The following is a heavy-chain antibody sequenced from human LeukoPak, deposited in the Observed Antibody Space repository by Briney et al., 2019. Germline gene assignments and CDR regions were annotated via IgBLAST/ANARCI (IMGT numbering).Heavy chain of an antibody. J-gene: IGHJ4*02. CDR2: ISYDGSNK. CDR3: ARGTGAAAGTIDY. Sequence: PGGSLRLSCAASGFTFSSYAMHWVRQAPGKGLEWVAVISYDGSNKYYADSVKGRFTISRDNSKNTLYLQMNSLRAEDTAVYYCARGTGAAAGTIDYWGQGTLVTVSS. V-gene: IGHV3-30-3*01. D-gene: IGHD6-13*01. CDR1: GFTFSSYA.